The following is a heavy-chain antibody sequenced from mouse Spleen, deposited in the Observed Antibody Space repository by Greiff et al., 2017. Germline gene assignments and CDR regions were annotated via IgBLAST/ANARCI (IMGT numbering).Heavy chain of an antibody. CDR1: GYTFTDYN. D-gene: IGHD3-1*01. Sequence: EVQLQQSGPELVKPGASVKIPCKASGYTFTDYNMDWVKQSHGKSLEWIGDINPNNGGTIYNQKFKGKATLTVDKSSSTAYMELRSLTSEDTAVYYCARKSARATSAWFAYWGQGTLVTVSA. CDR3: ARKSARATSAWFAY. V-gene: IGHV1-18*01. CDR2: INPNNGGT. J-gene: IGHJ3*01.